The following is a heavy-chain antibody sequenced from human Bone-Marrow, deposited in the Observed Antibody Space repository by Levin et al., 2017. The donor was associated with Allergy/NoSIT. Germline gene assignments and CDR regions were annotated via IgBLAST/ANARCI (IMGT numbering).Heavy chain of an antibody. J-gene: IGHJ3*01. V-gene: IGHV4-31*03. Sequence: ASETLSLTCTASGGSVNSDDYYWSWVRQYPGKGLEWIGYIYYSGSTSYNPSLKSRATISKDTSKNQLSLKLSSVTAADTAVYYCATVLPTAPNDAFDVWGRGTMVTVSS. CDR3: ATVLPTAPNDAFDV. CDR2: IYYSGST. D-gene: IGHD1-1*01. CDR1: GGSVNSDDYY.